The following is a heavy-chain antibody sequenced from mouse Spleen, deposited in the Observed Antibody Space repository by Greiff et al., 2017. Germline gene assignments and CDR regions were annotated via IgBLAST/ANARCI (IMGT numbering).Heavy chain of an antibody. CDR1: GYSITSGYY. V-gene: IGHV3-6*02. CDR3: AGYGYDIDY. CDR2: ISYDGSN. Sequence: EVKLVESGPGLVKPSQSLSLTCSVTGYSITSGYYWNWIRQFPGNKLEWMGCISYDGSNNYNPSLKNRISITRDTSKNQFFLKLNSVTTEDTATYYCAGYGYDIDYWGQGTTLTVSS. D-gene: IGHD2-2*01. J-gene: IGHJ2*01.